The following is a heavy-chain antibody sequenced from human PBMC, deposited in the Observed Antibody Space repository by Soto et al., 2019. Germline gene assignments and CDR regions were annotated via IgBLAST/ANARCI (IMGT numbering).Heavy chain of an antibody. Sequence: EVQLVESGGGLVQPEGSLRLSCAASGFTFSDHYMDWVRQAPGKGLEWVGRIRNKANSYTTEYAASVKGRFIISRDDSRNSLYLQMNSLKTEDTAMYYCTRAGILTTPYYFDYWGQGTLVTVSS. V-gene: IGHV3-72*01. CDR2: IRNKANSYTT. J-gene: IGHJ4*02. D-gene: IGHD2-21*01. CDR3: TRAGILTTPYYFDY. CDR1: GFTFSDHY.